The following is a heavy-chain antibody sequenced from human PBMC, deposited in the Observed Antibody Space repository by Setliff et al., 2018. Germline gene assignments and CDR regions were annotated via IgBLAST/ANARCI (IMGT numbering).Heavy chain of an antibody. CDR3: ARDRTYYGSGTYTRWFDY. J-gene: IGHJ4*02. D-gene: IGHD3-10*01. CDR2: IFYSGDT. CDR1: GFTFSDHY. V-gene: IGHV4-59*11. Sequence: PSETLRLSCVASGFTFSDHYMDWVRHSPGKGLEWIGFIFYSGDTKSNPSLKSRVTMSVDTSKNQFSLQLSSVTAADTAVYYCARDRTYYGSGTYTRWFDYWGQGTLVTVSS.